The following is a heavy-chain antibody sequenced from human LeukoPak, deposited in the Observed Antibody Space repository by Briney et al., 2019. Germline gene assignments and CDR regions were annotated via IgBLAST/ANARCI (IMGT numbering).Heavy chain of an antibody. J-gene: IGHJ4*02. CDR1: GYTFTSYG. V-gene: IGHV1-18*01. D-gene: IGHD1-26*01. Sequence: ASVKVSCKASGYTFTSYGISWVRQAPGQGLEWMGWISAYNGNTNYAQKFQGRVTMTRDTSTSTVYMELSSLRSEDTAVYYCATAALSSGSYPSSFDYWGQGTLVTVSS. CDR2: ISAYNGNT. CDR3: ATAALSSGSYPSSFDY.